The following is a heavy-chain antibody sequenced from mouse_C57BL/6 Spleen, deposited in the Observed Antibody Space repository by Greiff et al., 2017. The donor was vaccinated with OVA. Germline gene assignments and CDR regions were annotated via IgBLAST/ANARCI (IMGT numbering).Heavy chain of an antibody. CDR2: IDPSDSYT. V-gene: IGHV1-50*01. CDR1: GYTFTSYW. J-gene: IGHJ1*03. Sequence: VKLQQPGAELVKPGASVKLSCKASGYTFTSYWMQWVKQRPGQGLEWIGEIDPSDSYTNYNQKFKGKATLTVDTSSSTAYMQLSSLTSEDSAVYYCARRGNWYFDVWGTGTTVTVSS. CDR3: ARRGNWYFDV.